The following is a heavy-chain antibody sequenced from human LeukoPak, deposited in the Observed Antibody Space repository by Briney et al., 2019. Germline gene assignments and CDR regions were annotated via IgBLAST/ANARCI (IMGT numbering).Heavy chain of an antibody. J-gene: IGHJ6*03. CDR1: GGTFSSYA. CDR2: IIPIFGTA. CDR3: ARDNCGGDCYSHREDYYYYYMDV. V-gene: IGHV1-69*05. Sequence: ASVEVSCKASGGTFSSYAISWVRQAPGQGLEWMGGIIPIFGTANYAQKFQGRVTITTDESTSTAYMELSSLRSEDTAVYYCARDNCGGDCYSHREDYYYYYMDVWGKGTTVTVSS. D-gene: IGHD2-21*02.